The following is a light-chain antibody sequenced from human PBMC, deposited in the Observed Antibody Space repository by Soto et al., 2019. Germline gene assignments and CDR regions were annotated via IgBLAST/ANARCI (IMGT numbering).Light chain of an antibody. CDR2: GAS. J-gene: IGKJ1*01. V-gene: IGKV3-20*01. CDR1: QSISSNY. Sequence: VLTQSPGTLSLSPGEGATLSCRASQSISSNYLAWYHQRPGQAPRLLIYGASSRATDIPDRFRGSGSGRDFVLNISRLERGDSGVYYCQQYSSSPRTFGQGTKVEIK. CDR3: QQYSSSPRT.